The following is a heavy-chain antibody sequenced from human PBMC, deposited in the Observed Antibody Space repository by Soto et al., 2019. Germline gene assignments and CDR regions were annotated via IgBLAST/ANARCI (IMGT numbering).Heavy chain of an antibody. J-gene: IGHJ6*02. CDR3: ARQGCSGGSCTYGVDV. CDR2: IYPGDSDT. CDR1: GSSFTRYW. V-gene: IGHV5-51*01. D-gene: IGHD2-15*01. Sequence: GESLKISCKASGSSFTRYWIAWVRQMPGKGLEWMGIIYPGDSDTRYSPSFQGQVTFSADKSINTAYLQWSSLKASDTAIYYCARQGCSGGSCTYGVDVWGQGTTVTVSS.